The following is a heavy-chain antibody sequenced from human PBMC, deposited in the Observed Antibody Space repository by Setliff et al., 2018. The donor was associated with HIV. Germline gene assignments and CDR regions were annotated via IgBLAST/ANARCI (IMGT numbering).Heavy chain of an antibody. CDR3: ARSSRGYCSGGSCVGFDP. Sequence: SETLSLTCTVSGGSISSHYWSWIRQPPGKGLEWIGYIYYSGSTNYNPSLKSRVTISVDTSKNQFSLKLSSVTAADTAVYYCARSSRGYCSGGSCVGFDPWGQGNLVTVSS. V-gene: IGHV4-59*11. D-gene: IGHD2-15*01. CDR2: IYYSGST. CDR1: GGSISSHY. J-gene: IGHJ5*02.